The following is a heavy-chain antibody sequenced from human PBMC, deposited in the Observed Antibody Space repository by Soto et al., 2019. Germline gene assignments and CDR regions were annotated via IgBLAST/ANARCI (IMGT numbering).Heavy chain of an antibody. CDR3: VRRHGLTIDAYY. D-gene: IGHD3-10*01. J-gene: IGHJ4*02. V-gene: IGHV4-39*01. CDR2: FFYGGKN. CDR1: GWCISRRWFY. Sequence: SETLSLTGTGTGWCISRRWFYVVWVPQAPRKGLGWIASFFYGGKNYSTPYLRSRVTISVDTSQNPFSLKLTSVTAADTAVYSCVRRHGLTIDAYYWGKGTPVTVSS.